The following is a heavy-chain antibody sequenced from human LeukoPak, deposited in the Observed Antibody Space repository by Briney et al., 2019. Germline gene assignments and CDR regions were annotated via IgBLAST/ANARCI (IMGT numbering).Heavy chain of an antibody. D-gene: IGHD6-13*01. J-gene: IGHJ6*02. V-gene: IGHV4-59*08. CDR2: IYYSGST. CDR1: GGSISSYY. CDR3: ARHADHSSSWSDTRDYYYYGMDV. Sequence: SETLSLTCTVSGGSISSYYWSWIRQPPGKGLEWIGYIYYSGSTNYNPSLKSRVTISVDTSKNQFSLKLSSVTAADTAVYYCARHADHSSSWSDTRDYYYYGMDVWGQGTTVAVSS.